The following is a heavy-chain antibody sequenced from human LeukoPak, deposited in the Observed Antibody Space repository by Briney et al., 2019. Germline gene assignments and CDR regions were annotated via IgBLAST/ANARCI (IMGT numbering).Heavy chain of an antibody. J-gene: IGHJ4*02. CDR1: GGSISSYY. V-gene: IGHV4-59*08. D-gene: IGHD3-10*01. Sequence: PSETLSLTCTVSGGSISSYYWSWIRQPPAKGLEWIGYIYYSGSTNYNPSLKSRVTISVDTSKNQFSLKLSTVTAADTAVYYCARHVNTMVRGPFDYWGQGTLVTVSS. CDR3: ARHVNTMVRGPFDY. CDR2: IYYSGST.